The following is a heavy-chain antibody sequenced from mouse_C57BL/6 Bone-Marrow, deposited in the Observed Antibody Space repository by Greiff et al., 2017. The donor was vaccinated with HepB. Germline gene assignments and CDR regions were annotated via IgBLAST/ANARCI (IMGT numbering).Heavy chain of an antibody. Sequence: EVQLQQSGPGLVKPSQSLSLTCSVTGYSITSGYYWNWIRQFPGNKLEWMGYISYDGSNNYNPSLKNRISITRDTSKNQFFLKLNSVTTEDTATYYCARDRYPWGQGTLVTVSA. J-gene: IGHJ3*01. V-gene: IGHV3-6*01. D-gene: IGHD1-1*01. CDR3: ARDRYP. CDR2: ISYDGSN. CDR1: GYSITSGYY.